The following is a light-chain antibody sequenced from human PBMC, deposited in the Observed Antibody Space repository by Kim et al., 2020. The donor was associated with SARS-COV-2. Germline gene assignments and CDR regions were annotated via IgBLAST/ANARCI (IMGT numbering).Light chain of an antibody. J-gene: IGKJ2*02. V-gene: IGKV3-15*01. CDR3: LSGPMSI. CDR1: QSNRTD. CDR2: GAS. Sequence: IQSGSPGERVTLSCRARQSNRTDLAWYQQKPGQAPRLLMFGASARATGSPDRIRGSGSVTEFTLTISSLQSDDFAVYYCLSGPMSIFGQGTKLEI.